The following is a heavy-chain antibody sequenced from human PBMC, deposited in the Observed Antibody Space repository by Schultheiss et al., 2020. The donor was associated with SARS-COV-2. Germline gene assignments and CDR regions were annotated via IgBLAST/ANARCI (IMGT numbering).Heavy chain of an antibody. CDR2: INPDSGGT. CDR3: ARARSTWHAVDY. J-gene: IGHJ4*02. CDR1: GYTFTGYY. V-gene: IGHV1-2*02. D-gene: IGHD6-13*01. Sequence: ASVKVSCKASGYTFTGYYMHWVRQAPGQGLEWMGWINPDSGGTNYAQNFQGRVTMTRDTSISTAYMDLTSLTSDDTAVYYCARARSTWHAVDYWGQGTLVTVSS.